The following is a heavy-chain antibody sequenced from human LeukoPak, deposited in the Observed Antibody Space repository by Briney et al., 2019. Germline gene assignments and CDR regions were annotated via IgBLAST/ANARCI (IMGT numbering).Heavy chain of an antibody. D-gene: IGHD6-19*01. CDR3: ARGGQWFDY. V-gene: IGHV3-53*01. CDR2: IYSGGPT. J-gene: IGHJ4*02. CDR1: GFTVSSTY. Sequence: GGSLRLSCAASGFTVSSTYLSWVRQAPGKGLEWVSIIYSGGPTHYADSVKGRFTISRDNSNNTLYLQMNSLRAEDTAVYYCARGGQWFDYWGQGTLVTVSS.